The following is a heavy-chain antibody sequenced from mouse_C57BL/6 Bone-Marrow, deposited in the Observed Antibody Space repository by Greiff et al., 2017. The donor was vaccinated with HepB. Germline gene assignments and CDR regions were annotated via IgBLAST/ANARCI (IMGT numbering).Heavy chain of an antibody. Sequence: EVQLQESGEGLVKPGGSLKLSCAASGFTFSSYAMSWVRQTPEKRLEWVAYISSGGDYIYYADTVKGRFTISRDNARNTLYLQMSSLKYEDTAMYYCTRRGIYYGSSGFAYWGQGTLVTVSA. CDR3: TRRGIYYGSSGFAY. V-gene: IGHV5S21*01. CDR1: GFTFSSYA. CDR2: ISSGGDYI. J-gene: IGHJ3*01. D-gene: IGHD1-1*01.